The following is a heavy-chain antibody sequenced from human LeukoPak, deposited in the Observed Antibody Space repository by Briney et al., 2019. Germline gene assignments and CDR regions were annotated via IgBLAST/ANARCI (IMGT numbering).Heavy chain of an antibody. D-gene: IGHD3-10*01. J-gene: IGHJ6*03. CDR1: GGSISSYY. CDR2: LYTSGST. CDR3: ARDNNYGSGSYVYYYMDV. V-gene: IGHV4-4*07. Sequence: SETLSLTCTVSGGSISSYYWSWIRQPAGKGLEWIGRLYTSGSTNYNPSLKSRVTISVDKSKNQFSLKLSSVTAADTAVYYCARDNNYGSGSYVYYYMDVWGKGTTFTVSS.